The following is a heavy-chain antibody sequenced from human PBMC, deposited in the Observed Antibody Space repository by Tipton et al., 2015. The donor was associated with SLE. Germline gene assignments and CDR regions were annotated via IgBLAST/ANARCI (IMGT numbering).Heavy chain of an antibody. D-gene: IGHD3-10*01. J-gene: IGHJ4*02. CDR2: IKSKTDGGTT. Sequence: QLVQSGGGLVKPGGSLRLSCAASGFTFSNAWMSWVRQAPGKGLEWVGRIKSKTDGGTTDYAAPVKGRFTISRDDSKNTLYLQMNSLKTEDTAVYYCTLVYYYARGYFDYWGQGTLVTVSS. CDR1: GFTFSNAW. CDR3: TLVYYYARGYFDY. V-gene: IGHV3-15*01.